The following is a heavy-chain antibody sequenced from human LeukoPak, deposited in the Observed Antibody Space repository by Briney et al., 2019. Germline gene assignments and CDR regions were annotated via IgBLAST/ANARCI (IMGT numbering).Heavy chain of an antibody. D-gene: IGHD3-10*01. CDR2: NHDTGST. Sequence: SETLSLTCAVSGGSISSTNWWNWVRQPPGKGLEGIGENHDTGSTNYNPSLQSRVTISVDKSKNHFSLKLSSVTAADTAIHYCASRYVGGSGSYFRLLDQWGQGPLVTVSS. CDR3: ASRYVGGSGSYFRLLDQ. J-gene: IGHJ4*02. CDR1: GGSISSTNW. V-gene: IGHV4-4*02.